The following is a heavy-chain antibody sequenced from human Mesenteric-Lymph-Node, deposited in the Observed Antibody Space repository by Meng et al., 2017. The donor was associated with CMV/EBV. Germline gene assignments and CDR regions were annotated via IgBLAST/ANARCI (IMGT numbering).Heavy chain of an antibody. V-gene: IGHV3-9*01. CDR3: ARGSPPYDFWSGYWAYGMDV. CDR2: ISSNGRGI. CDR1: GFNFDDYA. Sequence: SLKISCEASGFNFDDYAMHWVRQSPGRGLEWLSGISSNGRGIRYADSVKGRFTISRDNAKNSLYLQMNSLRAEDTAVYYCARGSPPYDFWSGYWAYGMDVWGQGTTVTVSS. D-gene: IGHD3-3*01. J-gene: IGHJ6*02.